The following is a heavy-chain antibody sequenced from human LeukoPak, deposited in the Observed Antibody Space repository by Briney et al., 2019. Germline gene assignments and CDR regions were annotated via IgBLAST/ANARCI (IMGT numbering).Heavy chain of an antibody. CDR2: VYSSGTT. Sequence: SETLSLTCTVSGYSITTGYYWGWIRQPPGKGLEWLGEVYSSGTTNHNPSLGSRVTISVDKSKNQISLRLSSVTAADTAVYYCARHDSFAFDIWGQGTMVTVSS. CDR3: ARHDSFAFDI. V-gene: IGHV4-38-2*02. CDR1: GYSITTGYY. D-gene: IGHD2-21*02. J-gene: IGHJ3*02.